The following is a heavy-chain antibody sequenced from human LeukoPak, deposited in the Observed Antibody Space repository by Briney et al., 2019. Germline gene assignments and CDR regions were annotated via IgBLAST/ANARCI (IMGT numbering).Heavy chain of an antibody. V-gene: IGHV3-74*01. CDR1: GLTFSSYW. D-gene: IGHD3-9*01. CDR3: ARDPWTLRYFDWLPTTDYGMDV. Sequence: GGSLRLSCAASGLTFSSYWMHWVRQAPGKGLVWVSRINSDGSSTSYADSVKGRFTISRDNAKNTLYLQMNSLRAEDTAVYYCARDPWTLRYFDWLPTTDYGMDVWGQGTTVTVSS. CDR2: INSDGSST. J-gene: IGHJ6*02.